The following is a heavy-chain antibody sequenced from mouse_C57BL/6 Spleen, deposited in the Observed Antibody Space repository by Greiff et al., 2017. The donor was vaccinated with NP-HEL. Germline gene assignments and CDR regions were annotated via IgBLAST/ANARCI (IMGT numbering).Heavy chain of an antibody. V-gene: IGHV1-55*01. J-gene: IGHJ3*01. D-gene: IGHD3-2*02. CDR1: GYTFTSYW. CDR3: ARGSSGDAWFAY. Sequence: VQLQQPGAELVKPGASVKMSCKASGYTFTSYWITWVKQRPGQGLEWIGDIYPGSGSTNYNEKFKSKATLTVDTSSSTAYMQLSSLTSEDSAVYYCARGSSGDAWFAYWGQGTLVTVSA. CDR2: IYPGSGST.